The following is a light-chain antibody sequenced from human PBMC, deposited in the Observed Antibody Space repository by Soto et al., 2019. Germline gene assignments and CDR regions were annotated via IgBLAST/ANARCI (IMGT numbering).Light chain of an antibody. CDR3: ASWDVTLNGLYV. V-gene: IGLV1-44*01. Sequence: QSVLTQPPSASGTPGQRVTISCSGSSSNIGSNYVYWYQQLPGTAPKLLIYNNNQRPSGVPDRFSGSKSGTSASLAISGLQSEDEADYYCASWDVTLNGLYVFGPGTKLTVL. J-gene: IGLJ1*01. CDR2: NNN. CDR1: SSNIGSNY.